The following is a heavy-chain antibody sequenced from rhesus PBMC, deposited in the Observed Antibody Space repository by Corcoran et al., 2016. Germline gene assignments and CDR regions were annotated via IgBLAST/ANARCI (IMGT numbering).Heavy chain of an antibody. J-gene: IGHJ4*01. Sequence: QVQLQESGPGLVKPSETLSLTCAVSGGSISSNYWSWIRQAPGKGLEWIGRIYGGGGSPDYNPSLKRRVTISTDTSKNQFSLKLSSVTAADTAVYYCARDRGNWNDGFDYWGQGVLVTVSS. CDR3: ARDRGNWNDGFDY. V-gene: IGHV4-160*01. CDR2: IYGGGGSP. CDR1: GGSISSNY. D-gene: IGHD1-7*02.